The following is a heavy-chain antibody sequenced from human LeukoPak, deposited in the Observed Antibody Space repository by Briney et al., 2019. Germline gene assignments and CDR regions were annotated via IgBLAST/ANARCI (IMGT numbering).Heavy chain of an antibody. CDR2: ISSSGSTI. J-gene: IGHJ4*02. V-gene: IGHV3-11*01. CDR3: ARDPDYYDSSGPADY. CDR1: GFTFSDYY. D-gene: IGHD3-22*01. Sequence: GGSLRLSCAASGFTFSDYYMSWIRQAPGKGLEWVSYISSSGSTIYYADSVKGRFTISRDNAKNSLYLQMNSLRAEDTAVYYCARDPDYYDSSGPADYWGQGTLVTVSS.